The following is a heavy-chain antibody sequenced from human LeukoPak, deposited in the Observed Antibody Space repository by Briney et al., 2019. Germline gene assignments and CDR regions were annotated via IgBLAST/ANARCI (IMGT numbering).Heavy chain of an antibody. J-gene: IGHJ2*01. V-gene: IGHV4-34*01. CDR3: ARGPRYGDYGRYFDL. CDR1: GGSFSGYY. Sequence: KPLETLSLTCAVYGGSFSGYYWSWIRQPPGKGLEWIGEINHSGSTNYNPSLKSRVTISVDTSKNQFSLKLSSVTAADTAVYYCARGPRYGDYGRYFDLWGRGTLVTVSS. D-gene: IGHD4-17*01. CDR2: INHSGST.